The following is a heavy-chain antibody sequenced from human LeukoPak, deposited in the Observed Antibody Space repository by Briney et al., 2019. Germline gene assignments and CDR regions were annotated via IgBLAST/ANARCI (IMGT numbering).Heavy chain of an antibody. Sequence: GGSLRLSCAASGFTFGSYAMSWVRQAPGKGLEWVSAITGSGDDTFHADSVKGRFTISRDNSKNTLYLQMNSLRAEDTAVYYCAKVQPSPSSGLDYWGQGTLVTVSS. V-gene: IGHV3-23*01. D-gene: IGHD3-22*01. CDR2: ITGSGDDT. CDR1: GFTFGSYA. CDR3: AKVQPSPSSGLDY. J-gene: IGHJ4*02.